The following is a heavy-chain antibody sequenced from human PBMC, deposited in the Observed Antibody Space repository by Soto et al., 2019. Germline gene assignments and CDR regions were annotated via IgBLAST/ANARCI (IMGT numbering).Heavy chain of an antibody. D-gene: IGHD5-12*01. V-gene: IGHV1-18*01. Sequence: QVHLVQSGVEVKTPGASVKVSCQASGYTFFTYDISWVRQAPGQGLEWMGWISTYSGDTKYAQKFQRRVTMTTDTSTTTAYLELRCLRSDDTAVYYCARHHGPTTSENWFDPWGQGTLVTVSS. CDR2: ISTYSGDT. J-gene: IGHJ5*02. CDR3: ARHHGPTTSENWFDP. CDR1: GYTFFTYD.